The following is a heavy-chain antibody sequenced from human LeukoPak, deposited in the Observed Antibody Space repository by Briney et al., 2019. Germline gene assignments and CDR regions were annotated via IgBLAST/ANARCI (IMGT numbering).Heavy chain of an antibody. CDR3: ACPPEDDISTGYSY. Sequence: PGGSLRLSCAASGFTVSSNYMSWVRQAPGKGPEWVSVIYTGVSTYYADSVKGRFTISRDNSKNTLYLQMNSLRAEDTAVYYCACPPEDDISTGYSYWGQGTLVTVSS. J-gene: IGHJ4*02. D-gene: IGHD3-9*01. V-gene: IGHV3-53*05. CDR1: GFTVSSNY. CDR2: IYTGVST.